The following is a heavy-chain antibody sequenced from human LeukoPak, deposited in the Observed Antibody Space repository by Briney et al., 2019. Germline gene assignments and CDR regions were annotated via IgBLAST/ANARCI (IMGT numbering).Heavy chain of an antibody. Sequence: GGSLRLSCAASGFTFSSYAMSWVRLAPGKGLVWVSHINSDVRSTSYADSVKGRFTISRDNARNTLYLQMNSLRAEDTAVYYCTRGNSPHFDAYDIWGPGTMVTVSS. CDR1: GFTFSSYA. D-gene: IGHD5-24*01. CDR3: TRGNSPHFDAYDI. CDR2: INSDVRST. V-gene: IGHV3-74*01. J-gene: IGHJ3*02.